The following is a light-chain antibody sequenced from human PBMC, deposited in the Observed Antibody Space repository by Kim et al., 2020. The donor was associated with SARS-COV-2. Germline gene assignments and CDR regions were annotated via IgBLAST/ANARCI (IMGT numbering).Light chain of an antibody. CDR2: DVF. J-gene: IGLJ2*01. CDR3: SSYTTSSTVV. V-gene: IGLV2-14*03. CDR1: TSDVGAYGF. Sequence: GQSITISCTGTTSDVGAYGFVSGYQQHPGKAPELIIYDVFNRPSGVSNRFSGSKSGNTASLTISGLQAEDEADYYCSSYTTSSTVVFGGGTQLTVL.